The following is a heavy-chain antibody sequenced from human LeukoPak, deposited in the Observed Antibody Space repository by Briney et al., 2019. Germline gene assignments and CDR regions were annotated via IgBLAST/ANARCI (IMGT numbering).Heavy chain of an antibody. CDR2: FDPEDGET. Sequence: GASVKVSCKVSGYTLTELSMHWVRQAPGKGLEWMGGFDPEDGETIYAQKFQGRVSVTTDTSTSTAYMELRSLRSDDTAVYYCAFVPPTIPIPVWFDPWGQGTLVTVSS. CDR3: AFVPPTIPIPVWFDP. CDR1: GYTLTELS. V-gene: IGHV1-24*01. J-gene: IGHJ5*02. D-gene: IGHD2-2*02.